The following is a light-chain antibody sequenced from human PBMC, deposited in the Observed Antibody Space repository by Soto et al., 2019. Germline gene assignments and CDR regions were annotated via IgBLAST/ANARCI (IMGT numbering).Light chain of an antibody. CDR2: AAS. V-gene: IGKV1-39*01. J-gene: IGKJ1*01. CDR1: QTIIGY. Sequence: DTQMTQSPSSLSASIGDSVTITCRASQTIIGYLNWYQQKPGKAPKLLIYAASSLQSGVPSRFSGSGSGTDFTLTISSLQPEDFATYYCLQHNSYPWTFGQGTKVDIK. CDR3: LQHNSYPWT.